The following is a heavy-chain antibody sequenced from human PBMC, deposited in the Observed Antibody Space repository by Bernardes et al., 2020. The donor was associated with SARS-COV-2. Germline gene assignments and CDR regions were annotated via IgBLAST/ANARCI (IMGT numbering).Heavy chain of an antibody. D-gene: IGHD1-26*01. V-gene: IGHV3-30*18. Sequence: SLTLSCAASEFTFSNYGMHWVRQAPGKGLEWVAVISYDGSNKHYADSVKGRLTIPRDNSKNTLFLQMNSLRAEDTALYYFAKDSLFVSGSNNYYGMDVWGQGTTVTVSS. J-gene: IGHJ6*02. CDR2: ISYDGSNK. CDR3: AKDSLFVSGSNNYYGMDV. CDR1: EFTFSNYG.